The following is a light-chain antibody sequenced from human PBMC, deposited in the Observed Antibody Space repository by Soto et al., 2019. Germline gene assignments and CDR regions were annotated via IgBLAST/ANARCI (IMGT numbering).Light chain of an antibody. CDR2: EVT. Sequence: QSVLTQPASVSGSPGQSITISCTGTSSDVGGDSYVSWYQQHPGKAPKLIIYEVTSRPSGVSSRFSGSKSGNTASLTISGLQTEDEADYYCSSFERSGTRVIGGGTKLTVL. V-gene: IGLV2-14*01. J-gene: IGLJ2*01. CDR1: SSDVGGDSY. CDR3: SSFERSGTRV.